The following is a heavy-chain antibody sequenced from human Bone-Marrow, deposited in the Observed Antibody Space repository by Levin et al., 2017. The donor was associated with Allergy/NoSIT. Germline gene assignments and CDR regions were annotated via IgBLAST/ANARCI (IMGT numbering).Heavy chain of an antibody. CDR1: GFTFSEHY. J-gene: IGHJ4*02. Sequence: GGSLRLSCAASGFTFSEHYFDWVRQAPGKGLEWVGRSRNRANGYTTDYAASVEGRFTISRDDSTNSLYLLMNSLRIDDTAVYYCVRDLAYGGNIRFDYWGQGTLVTVSS. CDR2: SRNRANGYTT. V-gene: IGHV3-72*01. CDR3: VRDLAYGGNIRFDY. D-gene: IGHD4-23*01.